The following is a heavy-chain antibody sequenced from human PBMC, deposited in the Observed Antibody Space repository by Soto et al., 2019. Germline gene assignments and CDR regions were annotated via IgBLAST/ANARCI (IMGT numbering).Heavy chain of an antibody. CDR1: GGSISSGGYS. CDR2: IYHSGST. D-gene: IGHD3-10*01. CDR3: ARIPMVRALIRYFDY. J-gene: IGHJ4*02. Sequence: SETLSLTCAVSGGSISSGGYSWSWIRQPPGKGLEWIGYIYHSGSTYYNPSLKSRVTISVDRSKNQFSLKLSSVTAADTAVYYCARIPMVRALIRYFDYWGQGNLVTVSS. V-gene: IGHV4-30-2*01.